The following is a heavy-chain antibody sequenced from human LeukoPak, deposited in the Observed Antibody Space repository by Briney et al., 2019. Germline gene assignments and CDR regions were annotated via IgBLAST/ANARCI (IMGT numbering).Heavy chain of an antibody. CDR2: INDSGST. CDR1: GGSFSGHY. Sequence: SETLSLTCGVYGGSFSGHYWSWIRQPPGKGLEWIGEINDSGSTNYNPSLKSRVTISVDTSKNQISLKLNSVTVADTAVYYCARAAHYGSGSYLMYYFDYWGQGTLVTVSS. CDR3: ARAAHYGSGSYLMYYFDY. J-gene: IGHJ4*02. V-gene: IGHV4-34*01. D-gene: IGHD3-10*01.